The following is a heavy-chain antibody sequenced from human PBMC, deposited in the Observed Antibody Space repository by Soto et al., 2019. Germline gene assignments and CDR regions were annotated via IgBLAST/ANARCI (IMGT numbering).Heavy chain of an antibody. J-gene: IGHJ5*02. V-gene: IGHV4-39*01. D-gene: IGHD2-2*01. CDR2: IYNSGNT. CDR3: ARLPGYCSGATCYPHWFDP. CDR1: GGFISSSSYY. Sequence: SETLSLTCTVSGGFISSSSYYWGWIRQPPGKGLEWIGSIYNSGNTYYNPSLKSRVTISVDTSKNQFSLRRNSVTAADTALYYCARLPGYCSGATCYPHWFDPWGQGTLVTVSS.